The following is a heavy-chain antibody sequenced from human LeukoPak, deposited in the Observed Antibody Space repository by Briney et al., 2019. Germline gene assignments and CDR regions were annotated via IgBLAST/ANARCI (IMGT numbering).Heavy chain of an antibody. CDR1: GGSISNYY. V-gene: IGHV4-4*07. J-gene: IGHJ5*02. CDR2: IYSRVT. D-gene: IGHD3-10*01. CDR3: ARDSGTTGEVKFDP. Sequence: SETLSLTCTVSGGSISNYYLSWIRQPAGKGLEWIGRIYSRVTTYNPSLKSRVTMSADTSRNHVSLTLNSVTAADTAVYYCARDSGTTGEVKFDPWGQGTLVTVSS.